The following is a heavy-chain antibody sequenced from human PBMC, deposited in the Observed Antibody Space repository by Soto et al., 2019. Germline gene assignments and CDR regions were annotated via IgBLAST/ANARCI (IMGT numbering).Heavy chain of an antibody. CDR1: GYSFTSYW. J-gene: IGHJ6*02. V-gene: IGHV5-51*01. CDR3: ARLAAAGKYYYYYYGMDV. D-gene: IGHD6-13*01. CDR2: IYPGDSDT. Sequence: PGESLKISCTGSGYSFTSYWIGWVRQMPGKGLAWMGIIYPGDSDTRYIPSFQGQVTISADKSISTAYLQGSSLKASDTAMYYCARLAAAGKYYYYYYGMDVWGQGTTVTVS.